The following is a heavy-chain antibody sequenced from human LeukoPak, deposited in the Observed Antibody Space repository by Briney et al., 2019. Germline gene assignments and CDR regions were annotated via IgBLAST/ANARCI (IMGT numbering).Heavy chain of an antibody. CDR1: GGSFSGYY. CDR2: INHSGST. CDR3: ARGSLYNYYYYYMDV. Sequence: SETLSLTCAVYGGSFSGYYWSWIRQPPGKGLEWIGEINHSGSTNYNPSLKSRVTISVDTSKNQFSLKLSSVTTADTAVYYCARGSLYNYYYYYMDVWGKGTTVTVSS. D-gene: IGHD5/OR15-5a*01. J-gene: IGHJ6*03. V-gene: IGHV4-34*01.